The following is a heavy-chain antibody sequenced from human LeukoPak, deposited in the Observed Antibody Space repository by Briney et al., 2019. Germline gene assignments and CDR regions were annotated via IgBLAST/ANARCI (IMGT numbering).Heavy chain of an antibody. D-gene: IGHD3-3*01. CDR3: ARGGGYDFWSGYQYYYYGMDV. Sequence: ASVNVSCKASGYTFTSYDINWVRQATGQGLEWMGWMNPNSGNTGYAQKFQGRVTMTRNTSISTAYMELSSLRSEDTAVYYCARGGGYDFWSGYQYYYYGMDVWGQGTTVTVSS. CDR2: MNPNSGNT. J-gene: IGHJ6*02. CDR1: GYTFTSYD. V-gene: IGHV1-8*01.